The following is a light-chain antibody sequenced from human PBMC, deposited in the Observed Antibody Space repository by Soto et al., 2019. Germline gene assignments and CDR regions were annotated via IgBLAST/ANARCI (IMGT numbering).Light chain of an antibody. CDR3: QQRYSTPHT. Sequence: DVQMTQSPSSLSASVGARVTITCRASQSISSYLNWYQQKPGKAPKPHVYSVSSLQSGFPSMFSGSVSGTNFPPSITSLQPENFATYYCQQRYSTPHTFGQGT. CDR1: QSISSY. J-gene: IGKJ1*01. CDR2: SVS. V-gene: IGKV1-39*01.